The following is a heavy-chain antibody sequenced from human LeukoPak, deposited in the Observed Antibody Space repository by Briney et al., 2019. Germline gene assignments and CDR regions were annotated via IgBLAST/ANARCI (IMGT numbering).Heavy chain of an antibody. Sequence: GGSLRLSCAASGFTFSSYGMHWVRQAPGKGLEWVAFIRYDGSNKYYADSVKGRFTISRDNSKNTLYLQMNSLRAEDTAVYYCARAGTYCGGDCLGAFDIWGQGTMVTVSS. V-gene: IGHV3-30*02. J-gene: IGHJ3*02. CDR3: ARAGTYCGGDCLGAFDI. D-gene: IGHD2-21*01. CDR2: IRYDGSNK. CDR1: GFTFSSYG.